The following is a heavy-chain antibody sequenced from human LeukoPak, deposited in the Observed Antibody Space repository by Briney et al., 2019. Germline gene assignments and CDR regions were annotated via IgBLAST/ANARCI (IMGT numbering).Heavy chain of an antibody. V-gene: IGHV4-61*02. CDR1: GDSIGSSSHY. Sequence: SPSLSLACTLAGDSIGSSSHYWCWIRQPGGKGLEWIGRIFTGGSTTYNPSLKSRVTISVDTSKNQFSLKLSSVTAADTAVYYCARGGVYCSGGSCYSAYYYYYYMDVWGKGTTVTISS. CDR3: ARGGVYCSGGSCYSAYYYYYYMDV. D-gene: IGHD2-15*01. J-gene: IGHJ6*03. CDR2: IFTGGST.